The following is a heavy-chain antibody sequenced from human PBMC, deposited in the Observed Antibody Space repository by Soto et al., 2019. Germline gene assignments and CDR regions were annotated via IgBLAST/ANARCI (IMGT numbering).Heavy chain of an antibody. Sequence: GGSLRPSCAVSGFTFSAYWMHWVRQVPGKGLTWVSRIRDDGSTATYADSVKGRFVISRDNAKNSLYLEMNTLRVDDSGLYYCARGPRVSSTGTGAHWGRGTLVTVSS. CDR3: ARGPRVSSTGTGAH. V-gene: IGHV3-74*01. D-gene: IGHD1-1*01. J-gene: IGHJ4*02. CDR1: GFTFSAYW. CDR2: IRDDGSTA.